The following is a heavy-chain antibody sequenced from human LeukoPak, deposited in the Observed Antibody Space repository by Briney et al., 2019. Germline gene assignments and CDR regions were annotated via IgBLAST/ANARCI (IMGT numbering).Heavy chain of an antibody. CDR2: MSGYNGNT. Sequence: ASVKVSCKASDYTITSYGISWVRQAPGQGLEWMGWMSGYNGNTKYAQKVQGRVTMTTDTSTSTAYMELRSLRSDDTAVYYCAKAGGRLFGVLIPLSFDYWGQGTLITVSS. J-gene: IGHJ4*02. CDR1: DYTITSYG. CDR3: AKAGGRLFGVLIPLSFDY. V-gene: IGHV1-18*01. D-gene: IGHD3-3*01.